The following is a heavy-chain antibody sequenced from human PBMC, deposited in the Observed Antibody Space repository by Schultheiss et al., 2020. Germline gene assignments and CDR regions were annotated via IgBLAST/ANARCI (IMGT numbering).Heavy chain of an antibody. CDR3: ARDRIRITYGMDV. Sequence: GGSLRLSCAASGFTFSDQYMDWVRQAPGKGLEWVAVIWYDGSNKYYADSVKGRFTISRDNSKNTLYLQMNSLRAEDTAVYYCARDRIRITYGMDVWGQGTTVTVSS. CDR1: GFTFSDQY. J-gene: IGHJ6*02. V-gene: IGHV3-33*08. CDR2: IWYDGSNK. D-gene: IGHD3-16*01.